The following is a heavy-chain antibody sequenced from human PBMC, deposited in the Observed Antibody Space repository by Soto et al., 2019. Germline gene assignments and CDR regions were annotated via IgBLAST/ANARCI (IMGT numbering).Heavy chain of an antibody. CDR2: VSYDESKK. Sequence: QVQLVESGGGVVQPGRSLRLSCAASGYTFSTYGMLSVRQAPGKGLEWVAVVSYDESKKYYVDSVKGRFTVSRDNSKNMLYLQMNSLRAGDTAIYYCVRSHHAYSGHYYAYWGQGTQVTVAS. CDR1: GYTFSTYG. D-gene: IGHD1-26*01. V-gene: IGHV3-30*03. CDR3: VRSHHAYSGHYYAY. J-gene: IGHJ4*02.